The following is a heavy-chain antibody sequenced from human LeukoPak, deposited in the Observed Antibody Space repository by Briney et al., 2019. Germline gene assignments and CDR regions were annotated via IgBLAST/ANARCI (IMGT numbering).Heavy chain of an antibody. CDR2: INHSGST. CDR1: GGSFSGYY. CDR3: ARDLKEGMAGY. D-gene: IGHD5-24*01. Sequence: SETLSLTCAVYGGSFSGYYWSWIRQPPGKGLEWIGEINHSGSTNYNPSLKSRVTISVDTSKNQFSLKLSSVTAADTAVYYCARDLKEGMAGYWGQGTLVTVSS. J-gene: IGHJ4*02. V-gene: IGHV4-34*01.